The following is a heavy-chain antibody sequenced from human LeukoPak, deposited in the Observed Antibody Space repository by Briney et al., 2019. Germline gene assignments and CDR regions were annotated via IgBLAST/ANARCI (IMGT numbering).Heavy chain of an antibody. CDR2: IYTSGST. CDR1: GGSISSGSYY. J-gene: IGHJ4*02. Sequence: SETLSLTCTVSGGSISSGSYYWSWIRQPAGKGLEWIGRIYTSGSTNYNPSLKSRVTISVDKSKNQFSLKLSSVTAADTAVYYCASISSDKIDYWGQGTLVTVSS. V-gene: IGHV4-61*02. CDR3: ASISSDKIDY.